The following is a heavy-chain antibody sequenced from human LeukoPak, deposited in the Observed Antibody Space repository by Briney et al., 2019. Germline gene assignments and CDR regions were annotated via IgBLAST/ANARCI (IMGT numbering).Heavy chain of an antibody. V-gene: IGHV3-30*02. CDR2: IQYDGSNK. Sequence: GGSLRLSCAASGLSFSSYGMHWVRQAPGKGLEWVAFIQYDGSNKFYADSVKGRFTISRDNSKNTLYLQMNSLRAEDTAVYYCAKDGRRYYDSSGYYFPTLDFDYWGQGTLVTVSS. J-gene: IGHJ4*02. D-gene: IGHD3-22*01. CDR1: GLSFSSYG. CDR3: AKDGRRYYDSSGYYFPTLDFDY.